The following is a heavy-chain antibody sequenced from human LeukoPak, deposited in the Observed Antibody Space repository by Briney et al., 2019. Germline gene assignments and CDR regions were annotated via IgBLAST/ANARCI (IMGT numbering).Heavy chain of an antibody. CDR2: IDYTESA. J-gene: IGHJ4*02. CDR1: GRSVSSKSYY. V-gene: IGHV4-61*01. Sequence: ESLSLACTLSGRSVSSKSYYCSWVRQPPGRGREWIGIIDYTESANYNPSLKSRVTISLDTSKNQFSVKVMSVTAADTAVYYCARIPVANTFDYWGQGTLVTVSS. D-gene: IGHD6-19*01. CDR3: ARIPVANTFDY.